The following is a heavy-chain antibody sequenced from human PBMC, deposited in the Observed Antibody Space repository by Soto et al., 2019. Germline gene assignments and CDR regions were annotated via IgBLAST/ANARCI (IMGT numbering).Heavy chain of an antibody. J-gene: IGHJ4*02. CDR1: GGSITSGDNY. CDR3: ARADSSGYYFGFDYFDY. CDR2: IYYSGHT. V-gene: IGHV4-61*08. D-gene: IGHD3-22*01. Sequence: ASETLSLTCTVSGGSITSGDNYWSWIRQPPGKGLEWIGYIYYSGHTNYNPSLKSRVTISVDTSKNQFSLKLSSVTAADTAVYYCARADSSGYYFGFDYFDYWGQGTLVTVSS.